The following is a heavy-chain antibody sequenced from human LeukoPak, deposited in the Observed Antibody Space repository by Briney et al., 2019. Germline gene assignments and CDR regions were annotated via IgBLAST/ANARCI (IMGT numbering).Heavy chain of an antibody. Sequence: PGGSLRLSCAASGFTFSVYEMNWVRQVPGKGLVWVSLINPSGGFTTYADSVKGRFTISRDNAKNRLYMQMNSLRVEDTAVYYCARDMIRGVVNNWGQGALVTVSS. D-gene: IGHD3-10*01. CDR2: INPSGGFT. V-gene: IGHV3-74*01. CDR3: ARDMIRGVVNN. J-gene: IGHJ4*02. CDR1: GFTFSVYE.